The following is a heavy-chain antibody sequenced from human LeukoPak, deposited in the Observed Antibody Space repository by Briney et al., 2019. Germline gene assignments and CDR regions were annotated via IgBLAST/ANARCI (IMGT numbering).Heavy chain of an antibody. V-gene: IGHV4-61*02. Sequence: PSQTLSLTCTVSGGSISSGSYYWSWIRQPAGKGLEWIGRIYTSGSTNYNPSLKSRVTISVDTSKNQFSLKLSSVTAADTAVYYCARHWVVVTARDNWFDPWGQGTLVTVS. CDR3: ARHWVVVTARDNWFDP. CDR1: GGSISSGSYY. CDR2: IYTSGST. J-gene: IGHJ5*02. D-gene: IGHD2-21*02.